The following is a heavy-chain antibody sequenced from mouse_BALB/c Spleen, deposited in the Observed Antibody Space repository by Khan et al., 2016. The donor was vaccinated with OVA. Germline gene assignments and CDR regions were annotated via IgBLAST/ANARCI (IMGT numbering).Heavy chain of an antibody. D-gene: IGHD2-14*01. CDR3: SRDGAYYKYSWFAY. J-gene: IGHJ3*01. CDR1: GYTFSEYT. CDR2: IIPSNGAT. Sequence: VQLKQSGPEVVKPGASVKISCKTSGYTFSEYTMHWVKQSHGKSLEWVGGIIPSNGATKYNQKFKGKATLTVDKSPSTAYMELRSLTSEDSAFYYCSRDGAYYKYSWFAYWGQGTLVTVSA. V-gene: IGHV1-18*01.